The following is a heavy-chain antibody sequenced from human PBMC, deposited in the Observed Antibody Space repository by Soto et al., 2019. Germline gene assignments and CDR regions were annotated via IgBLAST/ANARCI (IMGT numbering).Heavy chain of an antibody. CDR2: ISAYNGNT. V-gene: IGHV1-18*01. CDR3: ARGRGYDSSGYYFGYYYYGMDV. CDR1: GYTFTSYG. D-gene: IGHD3-22*01. J-gene: IGHJ6*02. Sequence: QVQLVQSGAEVKKPGASVKVSCKASGYTFTSYGISWVRQAPGQGLEWMGWISAYNGNTNYAQKLQGRVTMTTDTSTSTAYMELRSLRSDDTAVYYCARGRGYDSSGYYFGYYYYGMDVWGQGTTVTVSS.